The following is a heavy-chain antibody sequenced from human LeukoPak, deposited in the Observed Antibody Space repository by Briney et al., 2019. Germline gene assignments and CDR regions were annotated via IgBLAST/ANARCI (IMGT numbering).Heavy chain of an antibody. J-gene: IGHJ4*02. CDR1: GVTFSSYG. CDR3: TTKVIRGNSGDDYDD. CDR2: ISSDGNDK. D-gene: IGHD5-12*01. V-gene: IGHV3-30*03. Sequence: GGSLRLSCAASGVTFSSYGMHWVCQAPGKGLEWVALISSDGNDKLYGDSAKGRFTISRDDSKSTLYLQMNSLRAEDTAVYYCTTKVIRGNSGDDYDDWGQGTLVTVSS.